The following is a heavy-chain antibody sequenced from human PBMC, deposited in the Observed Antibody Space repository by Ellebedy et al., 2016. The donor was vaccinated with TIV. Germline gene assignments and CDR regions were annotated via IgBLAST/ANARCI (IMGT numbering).Heavy chain of an antibody. CDR3: ARDRGYDTFDY. D-gene: IGHD5-12*01. V-gene: IGHV3-23*01. Sequence: PGGSLRLSCAASGFTFSSYAMSWVRQAPGKGLEWVSTISGGGGSTHYADSVKGRFTISRDNSKNTLYLQMNSVRAEDTAVYYCARDRGYDTFDYWGQGILVTVSS. CDR2: ISGGGGST. J-gene: IGHJ4*02. CDR1: GFTFSSYA.